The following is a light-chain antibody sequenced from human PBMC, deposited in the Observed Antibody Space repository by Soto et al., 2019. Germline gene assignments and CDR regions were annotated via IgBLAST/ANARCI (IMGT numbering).Light chain of an antibody. CDR2: DAS. CDR1: QSIGRW. V-gene: IGKV1-5*01. Sequence: DIQMAQSPSTLSASVGDRVIITCRASQSIGRWLAWYQQKPGKAPKLLIFDASSLEGGVPSRFSGSGSGTEFTLTISSLQSDDFATYYCQQYNSYSTFGQGTKLEIK. CDR3: QQYNSYST. J-gene: IGKJ2*01.